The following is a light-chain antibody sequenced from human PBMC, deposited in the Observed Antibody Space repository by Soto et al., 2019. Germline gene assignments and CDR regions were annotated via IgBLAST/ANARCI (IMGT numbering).Light chain of an antibody. CDR1: NSNIGAGYD. V-gene: IGLV1-40*01. CDR2: GNS. CDR3: QSYDSSLSGVV. Sequence: QSVVTQPPSVSGAPGQRVTISCTGSNSNIGAGYDVHWYQQLPGTAPKLLIYGNSNRPSGVPDRFSGSKSGTSASLAITGLQAEDDADYYYQSYDSSLSGVVFGGGTQLTVL. J-gene: IGLJ2*01.